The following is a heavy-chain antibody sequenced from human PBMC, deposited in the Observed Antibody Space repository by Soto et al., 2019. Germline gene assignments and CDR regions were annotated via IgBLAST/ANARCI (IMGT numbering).Heavy chain of an antibody. V-gene: IGHV4-59*01. D-gene: IGHD3-10*01. Sequence: SDTLSLTCTVTGGSISPDYWSWIRQRPGRGLEWIGHIHYSGKTNYNPSLKSRVTMSLDTSTNQFSLNLSTVTAADTAVYYCAKAQSFEFHNWIYPWGQGTVVTVSS. J-gene: IGHJ5*02. CDR2: IHYSGKT. CDR1: GGSISPDY. CDR3: AKAQSFEFHNWIYP.